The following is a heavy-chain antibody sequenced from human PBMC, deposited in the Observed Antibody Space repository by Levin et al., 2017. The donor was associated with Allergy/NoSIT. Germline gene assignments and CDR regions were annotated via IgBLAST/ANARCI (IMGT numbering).Heavy chain of an antibody. CDR2: IKEDGSAK. J-gene: IGHJ3*01. V-gene: IGHV3-7*04. CDR3: ARGGFGFGV. D-gene: IGHD3-10*01. Sequence: GESLKISCAASEFTFSSYWMSWVRQAPGKGLEWVAKIKEDGSAKYYMDSVRGRFTISRDNGEHSLYLQMNSLRAEDTALYYCARGGFGFGVWGQGAMVTVSS. CDR1: EFTFSSYW.